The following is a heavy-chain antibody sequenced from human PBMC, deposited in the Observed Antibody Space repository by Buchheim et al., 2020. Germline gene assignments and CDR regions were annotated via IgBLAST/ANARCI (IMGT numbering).Heavy chain of an antibody. CDR3: ARLGVYYYDSSGYYSGSAYYFDY. CDR1: GFTFSSYE. V-gene: IGHV3-48*03. D-gene: IGHD3-22*01. J-gene: IGHJ4*02. CDR2: ISSSGSTI. Sequence: EVQLVESGGGLVQPGGSLRLSCAASGFTFSSYEMNWVRQAPGKGLEWVSYISSSGSTIYYADSVKGRFTISRDNAKNSLYLQMNSLRAEDTAVYYCARLGVYYYDSSGYYSGSAYYFDYWGQGTL.